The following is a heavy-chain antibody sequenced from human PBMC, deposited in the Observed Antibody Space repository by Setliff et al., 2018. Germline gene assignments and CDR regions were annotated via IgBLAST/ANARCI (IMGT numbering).Heavy chain of an antibody. D-gene: IGHD3-22*01. CDR2: ISGSSHII. J-gene: IGHJ4*02. V-gene: IGHV3-48*01. Sequence: PGGSLRLSCAASGFSFSGYSMNWVRQAPGKGLEWVSYISGSSHIISYADSVEGRFTISRDNAKNTLYLQMGSLRAEDMAVYYCAKEGGKTYYYDSSGVDFDYWGQGTLVTVSS. CDR3: AKEGGKTYYYDSSGVDFDY. CDR1: GFSFSGYS.